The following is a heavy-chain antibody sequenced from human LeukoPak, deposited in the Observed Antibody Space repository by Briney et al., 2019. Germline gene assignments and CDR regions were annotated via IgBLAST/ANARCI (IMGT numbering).Heavy chain of an antibody. CDR3: ARSGQPLFDF. J-gene: IGHJ4*02. Sequence: GASLRLSCAASGFTFSSSEMNWVRQAPGKGLEWVSYISSSGGTISYADSVKGRFTISRDNAKNSLYLQMNSLRAEDTAIYYCARSGQPLFDFWGQGTLVT. CDR2: ISSSGGTI. D-gene: IGHD1-26*01. V-gene: IGHV3-48*03. CDR1: GFTFSSSE.